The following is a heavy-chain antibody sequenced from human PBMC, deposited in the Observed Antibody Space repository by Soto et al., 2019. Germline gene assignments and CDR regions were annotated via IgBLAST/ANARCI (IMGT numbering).Heavy chain of an antibody. Sequence: SCNASGYTFTSYAMHWVRQAPGKGLEWVAVISYDGSNKYYADSVKGRFTISRDNSKNTLYLQMNSLRAEDTAVYYCARLYSSGIIKTGSGYWGQGTLVTVSS. D-gene: IGHD6-19*01. V-gene: IGHV3-30-3*01. CDR3: ARLYSSGIIKTGSGY. CDR2: ISYDGSNK. CDR1: GYTFTSYA. J-gene: IGHJ4*02.